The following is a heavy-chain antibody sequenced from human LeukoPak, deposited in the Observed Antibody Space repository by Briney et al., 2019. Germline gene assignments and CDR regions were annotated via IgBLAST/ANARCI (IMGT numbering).Heavy chain of an antibody. V-gene: IGHV4-39*01. Sequence: SETLSLTCTVSGGSISSSSYYWGWIRQPPGKGLEWIGSIYYSGSTYYNPSLKSRVTISVDTSKNQFFLKLSSVTAADTAVYYCARLIEYSSPPFDYWGQGTLVTVSS. CDR2: IYYSGST. CDR3: ARLIEYSSPPFDY. CDR1: GGSISSSSYY. J-gene: IGHJ4*02. D-gene: IGHD6-6*01.